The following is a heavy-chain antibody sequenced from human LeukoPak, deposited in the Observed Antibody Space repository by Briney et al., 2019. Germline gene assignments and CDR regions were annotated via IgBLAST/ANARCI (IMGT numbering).Heavy chain of an antibody. Sequence: SVKVSCKAPGGTFISYAISWVRQAPGQGLEWMGGIIPIFGTANYAQKFQGRVTITADESTSTAYMELSSLRSEDTAVYYCATPAGYSSGWYAYWGQGTLVTVSS. CDR1: GGTFISYA. CDR2: IIPIFGTA. V-gene: IGHV1-69*13. D-gene: IGHD6-19*01. J-gene: IGHJ4*02. CDR3: ATPAGYSSGWYAY.